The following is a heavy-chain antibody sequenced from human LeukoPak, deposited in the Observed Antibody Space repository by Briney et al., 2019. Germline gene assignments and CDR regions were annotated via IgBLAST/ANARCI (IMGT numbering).Heavy chain of an antibody. V-gene: IGHV3-48*04. CDR2: ISTRSDTI. D-gene: IGHD1-26*01. CDR1: GFTFSTYS. CDR3: ARDPRRFSDKSNWFDP. Sequence: GGSLRLSCAASGFTFSTYSMNWVRQGPRKGLEWVSYISTRSDTIYYADSVKGRFPISRDDAKNSLYLQMNSLRVEDTAVYFCARDPRRFSDKSNWFDPWGQGTLVTVSS. J-gene: IGHJ5*02.